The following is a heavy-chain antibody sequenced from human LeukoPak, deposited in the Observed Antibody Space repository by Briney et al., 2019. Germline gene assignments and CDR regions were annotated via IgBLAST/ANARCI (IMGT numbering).Heavy chain of an antibody. CDR2: ISYDGSNK. Sequence: GRSLRLSCAASGFTFITCGMHWVRQAPGKGLEWVAVISYDGSNKYYADSVKGRFTISRDNSKNTLYLQMNNLRAEDTAVYYCASNRLSGYDPSPFDYWGQGTLVTVSS. V-gene: IGHV3-30*03. J-gene: IGHJ4*02. D-gene: IGHD3-16*01. CDR1: GFTFITCG. CDR3: ASNRLSGYDPSPFDY.